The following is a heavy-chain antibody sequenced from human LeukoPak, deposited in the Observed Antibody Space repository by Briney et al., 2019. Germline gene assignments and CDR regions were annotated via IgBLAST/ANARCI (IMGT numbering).Heavy chain of an antibody. J-gene: IGHJ5*02. V-gene: IGHV3-48*02. CDR2: ISSYSSII. Sequence: GGSLRLSCAASGFTFSSYSMNWVRQAPGKGLEWVSYISSYSSIIYYADSVKGRFTISRDNAKNSLYLQMNSLRDEDTAVYHWARGGSWNEDWFDPWGQGTLVTVSS. CDR1: GFTFSSYS. CDR3: ARGGSWNEDWFDP. D-gene: IGHD1-1*01.